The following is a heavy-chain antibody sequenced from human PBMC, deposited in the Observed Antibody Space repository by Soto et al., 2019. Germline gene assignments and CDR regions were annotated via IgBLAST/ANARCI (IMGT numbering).Heavy chain of an antibody. J-gene: IGHJ6*02. D-gene: IGHD1-20*01. CDR1: GYSFTTYG. CDR3: ARGGRYPKSSFYYGMDV. V-gene: IGHV1-18*01. CDR2: INGYGHGA. Sequence: QVQLVQSGAEVRQPGASVKVSCKASGYSFTTYGMSWVRQAPGQGLEYMGWINGYGHGAKYVQRFQGRFSMTTDTSTSTVYMELSSLRSDDTAVYYCARGGRYPKSSFYYGMDVWGQGTTVTVSS.